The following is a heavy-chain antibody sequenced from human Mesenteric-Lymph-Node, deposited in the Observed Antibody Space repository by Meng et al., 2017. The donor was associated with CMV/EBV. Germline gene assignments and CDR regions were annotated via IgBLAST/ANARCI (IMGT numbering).Heavy chain of an antibody. CDR1: GGSCSGYY. CDR3: ARGKGWFGEIDY. CDR2: INHSGST. V-gene: IGHV4-34*01. J-gene: IGHJ4*02. Sequence: LPCAVYGGSCSGYYWSWIRQPPGKGLEWIGEINHSGSTNYNPSLKSRVTISVDTSKNQFSLKLSSVTAADTAVYYCARGKGWFGEIDYWGQGTLVTVSS. D-gene: IGHD3-10*01.